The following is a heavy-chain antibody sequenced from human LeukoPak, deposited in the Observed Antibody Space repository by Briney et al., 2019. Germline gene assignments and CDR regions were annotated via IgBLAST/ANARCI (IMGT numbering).Heavy chain of an antibody. CDR3: VRESGVVVIHPVGALDI. D-gene: IGHD3-22*01. J-gene: IGHJ3*02. CDR2: ILSSTGYT. V-gene: IGHV3-21*01. CDR1: GFTFSSYS. Sequence: GGSLRLSCAASGFTFSSYSMNWVRQAPKKGLEWVSTILSSTGYTYYADSVKGRFTISRDNAKNSLYLQMNSLRADDTAVYFCVRESGVVVIHPVGALDIWGQGTMVTVAS.